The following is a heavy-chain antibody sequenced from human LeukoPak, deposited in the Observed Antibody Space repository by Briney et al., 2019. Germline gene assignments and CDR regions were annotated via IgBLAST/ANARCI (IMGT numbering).Heavy chain of an antibody. V-gene: IGHV3-15*01. CDR3: ITPLPYSAQ. Sequence: GGSLRLSCAASGFTFSSYAMSWVHQAPGKGLEWVGRIKPKTDGETTEYAAPVKDRSSISRDDSKSMMYLQMNSLKTEDTAVYYCITPLPYSAQGGQGTLVTVSS. J-gene: IGHJ4*02. CDR1: GFTFSSYA. CDR2: IKPKTDGETT. D-gene: IGHD2-21*01.